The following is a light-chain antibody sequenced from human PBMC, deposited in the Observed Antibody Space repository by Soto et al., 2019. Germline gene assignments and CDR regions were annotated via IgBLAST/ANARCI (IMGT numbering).Light chain of an antibody. CDR2: CALS. Sequence: EIVMTQSPGTLSVSPGERATLSCRASQSVSSNVAWYQQKPGQAPRRLIYCALSTRAAGIPARFSGSGSGTEFTLTISSLQSEDFAVYYCQQYNNSPYTFGQGTKLEIK. CDR3: QQYNNSPYT. J-gene: IGKJ2*01. CDR1: QSVSSN. V-gene: IGKV3-15*01.